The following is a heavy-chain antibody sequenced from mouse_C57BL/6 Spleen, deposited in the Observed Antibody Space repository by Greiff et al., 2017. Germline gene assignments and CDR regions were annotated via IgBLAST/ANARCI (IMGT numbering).Heavy chain of an antibody. CDR3: TTRLVYYYGSRYARYFDV. Sequence: EVQLQQSGAELVRPGASVTLSCTASGFNIKDSYMHLVQQRPEQGLEWIGWIDPENGDTEYASKFQGKATITADNSSNTADLQLSSLTSEDTGVYSCTTRLVYYYGSRYARYFDVWGTGTTVTVSS. CDR1: GFNIKDSY. CDR2: IDPENGDT. J-gene: IGHJ1*03. V-gene: IGHV14-4*01. D-gene: IGHD1-1*01.